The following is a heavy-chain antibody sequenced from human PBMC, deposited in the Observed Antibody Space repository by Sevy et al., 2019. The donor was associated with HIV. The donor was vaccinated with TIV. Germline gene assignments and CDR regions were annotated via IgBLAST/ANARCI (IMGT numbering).Heavy chain of an antibody. Sequence: ASVKVSCKASGYTFTSYYMHWVRQAPGQGLEWMGIINPSGGSTSYAQKFQGRVTMTRDTSTSTVYMELSSLRSEDTAVYYCARGSGDTIFGVVIIRGGGELFDYWGQGTLVTVSS. J-gene: IGHJ4*02. V-gene: IGHV1-46*03. CDR1: GYTFTSYY. CDR2: INPSGGST. CDR3: ARGSGDTIFGVVIIRGGGELFDY. D-gene: IGHD3-3*01.